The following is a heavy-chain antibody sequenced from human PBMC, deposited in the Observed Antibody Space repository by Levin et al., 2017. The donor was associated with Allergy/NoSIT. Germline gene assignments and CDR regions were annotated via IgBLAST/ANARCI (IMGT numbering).Heavy chain of an antibody. D-gene: IGHD2-8*01. Sequence: PGGSLRLSCAASGFTFSNYAMTWVRQVPGKGLEWVSSMSGSGGSTYYADSVKGRFTISRDNSNNTLYVQMNSLRAEGTAIHYCAKMPSMLARAPDYWGQGTLVTVSS. CDR1: GFTFSNYA. V-gene: IGHV3-23*01. CDR3: AKMPSMLARAPDY. J-gene: IGHJ4*02. CDR2: MSGSGGST.